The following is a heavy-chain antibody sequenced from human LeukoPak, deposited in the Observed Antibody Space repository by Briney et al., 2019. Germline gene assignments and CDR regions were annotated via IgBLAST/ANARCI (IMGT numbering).Heavy chain of an antibody. CDR1: GYTFTSYG. V-gene: IGHV1-18*01. Sequence: GATVSVSCKASGYTFTSYGISWGRHAPGQGLEWMGWISAYNGNTNYTQKLQGRFTMTTDTSTSTAYMELRSLRSDDTAVYYCAREDGYNGFAFDYWGQGTLVTVSS. J-gene: IGHJ4*02. CDR3: AREDGYNGFAFDY. D-gene: IGHD5-24*01. CDR2: ISAYNGNT.